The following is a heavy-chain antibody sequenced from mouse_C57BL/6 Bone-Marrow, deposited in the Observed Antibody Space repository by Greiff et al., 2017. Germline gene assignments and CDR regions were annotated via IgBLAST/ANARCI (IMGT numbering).Heavy chain of an antibody. CDR2: ISTYYGDA. D-gene: IGHD1-1*01. Sequence: VQGVESGPELVRPGVSVKISCKGSGYTFTDYAMHWVKQSHAKSLEWIGVISTYYGDASYNQKFKDKVTMTVDKSSSTAYMELARLTSEDSAVYYCARSLITTVVNYFDYWGQGTTLTVSS. V-gene: IGHV1-67*01. J-gene: IGHJ2*01. CDR1: GYTFTDYA. CDR3: ARSLITTVVNYFDY.